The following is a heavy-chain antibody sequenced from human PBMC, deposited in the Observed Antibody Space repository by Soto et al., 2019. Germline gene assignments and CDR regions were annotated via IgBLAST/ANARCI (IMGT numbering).Heavy chain of an antibody. CDR3: ARGQSDSGYDSYGMDV. CDR2: IIANNGIA. D-gene: IGHD5-12*01. CDR1: GYSFTSYG. V-gene: IGHV1-69*04. Sequence: SVKVSCKASGYSFTSYGINWVRQAPGQGLEWMGRIIANNGIANYAQKFQGRVTITTDKSTSTAYMELSSLRSEDTAVYYCARGQSDSGYDSYGMDVWGQGTTVTVSS. J-gene: IGHJ6*02.